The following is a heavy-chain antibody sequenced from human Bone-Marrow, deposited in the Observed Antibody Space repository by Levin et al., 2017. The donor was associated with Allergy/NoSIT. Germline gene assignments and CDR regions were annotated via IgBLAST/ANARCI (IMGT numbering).Heavy chain of an antibody. J-gene: IGHJ5*02. D-gene: IGHD2-15*01. CDR1: GYTFTSYN. Sequence: GESLKISCKTSGYTFTSYNVYWVRQAPGQGLEWMGYINPNSGNTGYAQTFQGRVTVTRNSSITTAYMELSGLRSEDTAMYYCARGDCYSGSCYGPDWFDPWGQGTQVTVSS. CDR2: INPNSGNT. CDR3: ARGDCYSGSCYGPDWFDP. V-gene: IGHV1-8*01.